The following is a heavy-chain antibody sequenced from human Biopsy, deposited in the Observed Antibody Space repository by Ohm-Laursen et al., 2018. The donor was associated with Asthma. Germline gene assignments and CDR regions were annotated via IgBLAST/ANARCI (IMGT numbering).Heavy chain of an antibody. CDR1: GGTFNTYV. CDR3: ARKAGSCISRTCYSLDF. Sequence: SVKVSCKPLGGTFNTYVIGWVRQAPGQGFEWMGGINSVFGTTTYPQKFQDRVTITADDSTSTVYMELSSLRSEDTAVYYCARKAGSCISRTCYSLDFWGQGTLVTVSS. D-gene: IGHD2-2*01. CDR2: INSVFGTT. J-gene: IGHJ4*02. V-gene: IGHV1-69*13.